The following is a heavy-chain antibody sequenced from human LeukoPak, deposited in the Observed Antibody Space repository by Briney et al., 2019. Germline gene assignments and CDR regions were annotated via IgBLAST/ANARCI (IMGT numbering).Heavy chain of an antibody. J-gene: IGHJ6*02. CDR1: GYTLTELS. CDR3: ATDQPSELLLPDYYYGMDV. V-gene: IGHV1-24*01. Sequence: GASVKVSCKVSGYTLTELSMHWVRQAPGKGLEWMGGFDPEDGETIYAQKFQGRVTMTEDTSTDTAYMELSSLRSEDTAVYYCATDQPSELLLPDYYYGMDVWGQGTTVTVSS. D-gene: IGHD3-22*01. CDR2: FDPEDGET.